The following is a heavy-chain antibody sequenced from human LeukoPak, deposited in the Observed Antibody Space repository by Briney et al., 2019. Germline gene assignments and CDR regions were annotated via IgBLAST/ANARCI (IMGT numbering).Heavy chain of an antibody. CDR2: INPNSGGT. D-gene: IGHD3-22*01. V-gene: IGHV1-2*02. CDR3: ARDDAIVVVITRYYFDY. CDR1: GYTFTGYY. Sequence: GASVKVSCKASGYTFTGYYMHWVRQAPGQGLEWMGWINPNSGGTNYAQKFQGRVTMTRDTSISTAYMELSRLRSDDTAVYYCARDDAIVVVITRYYFDYWGQGTLVTVSS. J-gene: IGHJ4*02.